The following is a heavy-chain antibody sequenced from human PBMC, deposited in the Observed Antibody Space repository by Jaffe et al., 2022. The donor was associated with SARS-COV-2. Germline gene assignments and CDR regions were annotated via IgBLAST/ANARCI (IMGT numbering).Heavy chain of an antibody. J-gene: IGHJ5*02. CDR2: IYHSGST. Sequence: QVQLQESGPGLVKPSETLSLTCTVSGYSISSGYYWGWIRQPPGKGLEWIGSIYHSGSTYYNPSLKSRVTISVDTSKNQFSLKLSSVTAADTAVYYCAREVPMPFDPWGQGTLVTVSS. CDR3: AREVPMPFDP. D-gene: IGHD1-1*01. V-gene: IGHV4-38-2*02. CDR1: GYSISSGYY.